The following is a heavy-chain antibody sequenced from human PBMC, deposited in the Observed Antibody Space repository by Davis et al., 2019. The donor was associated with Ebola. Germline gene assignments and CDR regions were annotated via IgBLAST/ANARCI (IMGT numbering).Heavy chain of an antibody. J-gene: IGHJ6*02. V-gene: IGHV6-1*01. CDR3: ARVKVSTPNYYYMDV. CDR2: TYYRSKWYN. D-gene: IGHD5/OR15-5a*01. CDR1: GDSGSTNTAA. Sequence: HSQTLSLTCVISGDSGSTNTAAWNWIRQSPSRGLEWLGRTYYRSKWYNDYAVSVESRIIINSDTSKNQFSLHLNSVAPEDTAVYYCARVKVSTPNYYYMDVWGQGTTVTVSS.